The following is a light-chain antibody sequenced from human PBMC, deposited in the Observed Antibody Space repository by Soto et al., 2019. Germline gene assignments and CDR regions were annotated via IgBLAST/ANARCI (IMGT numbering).Light chain of an antibody. CDR1: ESIRNE. V-gene: IGKV1-39*01. CDR3: KQSLTNPWT. CDR2: DTF. J-gene: IGKJ1*01. Sequence: DIQMTQSPSSLSASLGDRVTITCRPSESIRNELNWFQQRPGKAPRLLIYDTFTLQSGVPSRFSGRVSGTDFSLTISSLQAGDSAIYYWKQSLTNPWTVGQGDKVDIK.